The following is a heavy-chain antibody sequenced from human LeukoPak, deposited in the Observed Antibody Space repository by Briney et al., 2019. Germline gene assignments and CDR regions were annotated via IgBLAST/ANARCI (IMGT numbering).Heavy chain of an antibody. CDR3: ARVDNYGGNPPDY. CDR1: GFTFNMYT. V-gene: IGHV3-21*01. Sequence: GGSLRLSCAASGFTFNMYTMYWVRQAPGKGLEWVSSISSSTTYIYYADSVKGRFTISRDNVKNSLSLQMNSPRAEDTAVYYCARVDNYGGNPPDYWGQGTLVTVSS. CDR2: ISSSTTYI. J-gene: IGHJ4*02. D-gene: IGHD4-23*01.